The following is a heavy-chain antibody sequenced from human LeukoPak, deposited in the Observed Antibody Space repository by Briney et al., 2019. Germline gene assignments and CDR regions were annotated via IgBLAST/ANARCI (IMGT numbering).Heavy chain of an antibody. CDR3: ARDHEDIVATIWGEGLNI. Sequence: PSETLSLTCSVSGDSISYFYWSWIRQPAGKGLEWIGHIYTSGSTKYNPSLKGRVTMSVDTSKNQFSLNLSSVTAADTAVYYCARDHEDIVATIWGEGLNIWGQGTVVTVSS. D-gene: IGHD5-12*01. V-gene: IGHV4-4*07. CDR2: IYTSGST. J-gene: IGHJ3*02. CDR1: GDSISYFY.